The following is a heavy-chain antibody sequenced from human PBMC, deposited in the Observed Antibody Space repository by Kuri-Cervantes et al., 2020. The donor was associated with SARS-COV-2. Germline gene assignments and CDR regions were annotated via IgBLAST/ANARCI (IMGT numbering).Heavy chain of an antibody. CDR2: IIPILGTA. V-gene: IGHV1-69*04. CDR1: GGTFSSYA. CDR3: AKDRPSGSYLNYFDY. Sequence: SVKVSCKASGGTFSSYAIGWVRQAPGQGLEWMGRIIPILGTANYAQKFQGRVTITADKSTSTAYMELSSLRSEDTAVYYCAKDRPSGSYLNYFDYWGQGTLVTVSS. D-gene: IGHD1-26*01. J-gene: IGHJ4*02.